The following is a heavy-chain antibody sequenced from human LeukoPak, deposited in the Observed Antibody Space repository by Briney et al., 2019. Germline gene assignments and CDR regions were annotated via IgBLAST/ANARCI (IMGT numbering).Heavy chain of an antibody. Sequence: SVKVSCKASGGTFSSYAISWVRQAPGRGLEWMGGIIPIFGTANYAQKFQGRVTITTDESTSTAYMELSSLRSEDTAVYYCARSTDYYDYFDYWGQGTLVTVSS. V-gene: IGHV1-69*05. J-gene: IGHJ4*02. D-gene: IGHD3-10*01. CDR1: GGTFSSYA. CDR2: IIPIFGTA. CDR3: ARSTDYYDYFDY.